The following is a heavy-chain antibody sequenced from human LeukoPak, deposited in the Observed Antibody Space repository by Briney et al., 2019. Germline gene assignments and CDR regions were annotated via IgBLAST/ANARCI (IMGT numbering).Heavy chain of an antibody. CDR3: ARYYYDSSGYYTGGL. CDR1: GFTFSSYS. D-gene: IGHD3-22*01. J-gene: IGHJ4*02. V-gene: IGHV3-21*01. Sequence: PGGSLRLSCAASGFTFSSYSMNWVRQAPGKGLEWVSSISSSSSYIYYADSVKGRFTISRDNAKNSLYLQMNSLRAEDTAVYYCARYYYDSSGYYTGGLWGQGALVTVSS. CDR2: ISSSSSYI.